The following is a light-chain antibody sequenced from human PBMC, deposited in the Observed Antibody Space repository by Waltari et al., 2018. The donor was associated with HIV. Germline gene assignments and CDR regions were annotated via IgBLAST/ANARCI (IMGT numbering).Light chain of an antibody. Sequence: IQMTQSPSSLSASVGDRVTITCRASYNVRSYLNWYQQKPGEAPKRLIYVTSTLQSGVPSRFSGSGSGTDFSLTIISLQPEDFGTYYCQQSYSTPFSFGQGTRLEIK. CDR2: VTS. V-gene: IGKV1-39*01. CDR1: YNVRSY. J-gene: IGKJ5*01. CDR3: QQSYSTPFS.